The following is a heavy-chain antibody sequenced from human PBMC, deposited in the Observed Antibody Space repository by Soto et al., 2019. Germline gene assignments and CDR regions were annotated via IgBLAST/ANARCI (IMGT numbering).Heavy chain of an antibody. CDR3: ARGYYDSSGYYYYFDY. J-gene: IGHJ4*02. V-gene: IGHV3-48*03. D-gene: IGHD3-22*01. CDR1: GFTFSSYE. Sequence: GSRRLSFAASGFTFSSYEMDWVRQAPGWGLEWVSYISSSGSTIYYADSVKGRLTISRDNAKNSLYLQMNSMRAEDTAVYYCARGYYDSSGYYYYFDYWGQGTLVTVSS. CDR2: ISSSGSTI.